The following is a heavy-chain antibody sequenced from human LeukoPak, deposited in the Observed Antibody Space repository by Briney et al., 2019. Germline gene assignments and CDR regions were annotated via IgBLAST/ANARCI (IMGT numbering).Heavy chain of an antibody. CDR3: ARETAVTTAIHLNHFDL. J-gene: IGHJ4*02. CDR2: INPDSGDT. V-gene: IGHV1-2*02. CDR1: GYTFTFHY. Sequence: GASVRVSCKASGYTFTFHYLHWVRQAPGQGLEWMGWINPDSGDTHYAQRFQGGVSVTRDTSITTAYMDLSTLRSDDTAMYYCARETAVTTAIHLNHFDLWGQGTLITVSS. D-gene: IGHD4-17*01.